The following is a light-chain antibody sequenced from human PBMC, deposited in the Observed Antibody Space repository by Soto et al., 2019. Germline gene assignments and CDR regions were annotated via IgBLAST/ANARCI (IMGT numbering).Light chain of an antibody. CDR3: QQYGHPVHT. CDR1: QSVTSSS. Sequence: EIVLTQSPGTLSLSPGERGTLSCRASQSVTSSSIAWFQQKPGQAPRLLIYGASTRATGIPDRFSGSGSGTDFTLTISRLEPEDFAVYYCQQYGHPVHTFGPVTEVDIK. J-gene: IGKJ3*01. CDR2: GAS. V-gene: IGKV3-20*01.